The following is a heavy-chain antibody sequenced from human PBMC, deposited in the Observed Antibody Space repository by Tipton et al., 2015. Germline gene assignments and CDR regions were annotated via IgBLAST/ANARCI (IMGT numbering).Heavy chain of an antibody. V-gene: IGHV3-7*01. CDR3: AKDDSYGYDGYFDY. Sequence: GSLRLSCAASGFTISHYWMSWVRQAPGKGPEWVANIKEDGNDEYYVDSVQGRFTISRDNSKNTLYLQMNSLRAEDTAVYYCAKDDSYGYDGYFDYWGQGTLVTVSS. J-gene: IGHJ4*02. D-gene: IGHD5-18*01. CDR1: GFTISHYW. CDR2: IKEDGNDE.